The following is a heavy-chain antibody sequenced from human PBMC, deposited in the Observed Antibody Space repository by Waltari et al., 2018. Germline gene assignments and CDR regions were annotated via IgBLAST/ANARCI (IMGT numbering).Heavy chain of an antibody. J-gene: IGHJ5*02. V-gene: IGHV4-61*02. CDR2: IYTPGRT. CDR1: GASVSGGSYF. Sequence: QVQLQESVPGLVKPSPTLSLTYTVSGASVSGGSYFWNWIRQPAGKGLEWMARIYTPGRTDYNPSLQSRVTISADTSKNELSLKMSSVTAADTAVYYCARSGYDSTEGWLDPWGPGTLVTVSS. CDR3: ARSGYDSTEGWLDP. D-gene: IGHD3-22*01.